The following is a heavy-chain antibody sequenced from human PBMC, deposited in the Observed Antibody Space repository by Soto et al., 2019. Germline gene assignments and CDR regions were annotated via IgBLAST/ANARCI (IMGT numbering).Heavy chain of an antibody. CDR3: ARDRDNWNDLGFGGMDV. CDR1: GFTFSSYS. Sequence: NPGGSLRLSCAASGFTFSSYSMNWVRQAPGKGLEWVSSISSSSSYIYYADSVKGRFTISRDNAKNSLYLQMNSLRAEDTAVYYCARDRDNWNDLGFGGMDVWGQGTTVTVSS. D-gene: IGHD1-1*01. V-gene: IGHV3-21*01. CDR2: ISSSSSYI. J-gene: IGHJ6*02.